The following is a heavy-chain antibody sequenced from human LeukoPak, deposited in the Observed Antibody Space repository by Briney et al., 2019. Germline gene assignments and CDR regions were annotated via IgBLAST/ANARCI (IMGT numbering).Heavy chain of an antibody. V-gene: IGHV7-4-1*02. CDR1: GYTFTTYA. J-gene: IGHJ4*02. D-gene: IGHD1-14*01. CDR3: ARAGPNPRTAGLRN. CDR2: INTNTGNP. Sequence: ASVKVSCKASGYTFTTYAINWVRQAPGQGLEWMGWINTNTGNPTYAQGFTGRFVFSLDTSVSTAYLQISSLKAEDSAVYYCARAGPNPRTAGLRNWGQGTLVTVSS.